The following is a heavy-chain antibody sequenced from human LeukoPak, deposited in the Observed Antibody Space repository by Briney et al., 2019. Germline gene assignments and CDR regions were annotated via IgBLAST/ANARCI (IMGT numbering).Heavy chain of an antibody. CDR2: IDWDDDK. D-gene: IGHD6-19*01. J-gene: IGHJ6*03. Sequence: SGPALVKPTQTLTLTCTFSGFSLRTSGMCVSWIRQPPGKALEWLARIDWDDDKYYSTSLKTRLTISKDTSKNQVVLTMTNMDPVDTATYYCARSIAVAGMGYYYYYMDVWGKGTTVTVSS. V-gene: IGHV2-70*11. CDR1: GFSLRTSGMC. CDR3: ARSIAVAGMGYYYYYMDV.